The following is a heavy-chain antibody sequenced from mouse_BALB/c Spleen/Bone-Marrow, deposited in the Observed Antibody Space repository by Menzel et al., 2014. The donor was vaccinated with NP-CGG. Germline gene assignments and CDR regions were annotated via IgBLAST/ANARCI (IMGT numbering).Heavy chain of an antibody. CDR1: GYTFTSYY. CDR3: TRSYYGNYFDV. D-gene: IGHD2-1*01. Sequence: QVQLQQSGAELVKPGASVKLFCKASGYTFTSYYMYWVKQRPGQGLEWIGEISPSNGGTNFNEKFKSKATLTVDKSSSTAYMQLSSLTSEDSAVYYCTRSYYGNYFDVWGAGTTVTVSS. V-gene: IGHV1S81*02. CDR2: ISPSNGGT. J-gene: IGHJ1*01.